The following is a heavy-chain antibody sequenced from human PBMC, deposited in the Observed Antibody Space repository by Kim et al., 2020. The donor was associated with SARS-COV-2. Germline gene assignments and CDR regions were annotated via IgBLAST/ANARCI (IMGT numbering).Heavy chain of an antibody. D-gene: IGHD3-22*01. CDR1: GFTFSNYA. CDR2: ISGGGVNK. V-gene: IGHV3-23*01. Sequence: GGSLRLSCAASGFTFSNYAMSWVRQAPGKGLEWVSVISGGGVNKFYADSVRGRFTISRDNSKNTLYLQMNSLRDEDTALYYCAKVVVMDGYNYFYYYGMEVWRQGTTVTGSS. CDR3: AKVVVMDGYNYFYYYGMEV. J-gene: IGHJ6*02.